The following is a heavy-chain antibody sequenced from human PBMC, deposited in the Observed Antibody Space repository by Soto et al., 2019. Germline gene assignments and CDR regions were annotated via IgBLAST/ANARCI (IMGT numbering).Heavy chain of an antibody. CDR2: ISFDGTNK. J-gene: IGHJ5*02. D-gene: IGHD2-21*02. Sequence: QVQLVESGGGVVQPGRALRLSCVASEFAFSTHAMHWVRQAPGEGLEWVAVISFDGTNKYYADSVKGRFTISRDNSRSTLYLQMNSLRIEDTAVYYCSASRDYNWFDPWGQGTLVTVSS. CDR3: SASRDYNWFDP. CDR1: EFAFSTHA. V-gene: IGHV3-30-3*01.